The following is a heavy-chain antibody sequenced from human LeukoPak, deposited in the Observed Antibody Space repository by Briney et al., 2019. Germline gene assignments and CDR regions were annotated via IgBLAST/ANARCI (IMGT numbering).Heavy chain of an antibody. V-gene: IGHV4-59*08. Sequence: PSETLSLTCTVSGGSISSYYWSWIRQPPGKGLEWIGYIYYSGSTNYNPSLKSRVTISVDTSKNQFPLKLSSVTAADTAVYYCARHRRSGLLLWGQGTLVTVSS. CDR1: GGSISSYY. CDR2: IYYSGST. J-gene: IGHJ4*02. CDR3: ARHRRSGLLL. D-gene: IGHD2-15*01.